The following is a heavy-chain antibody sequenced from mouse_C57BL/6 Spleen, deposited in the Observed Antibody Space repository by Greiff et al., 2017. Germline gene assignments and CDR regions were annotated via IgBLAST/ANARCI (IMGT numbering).Heavy chain of an antibody. CDR2: IYPGSGST. D-gene: IGHD2-4*01. Sequence: VQLQQSGAELVKPGASVKMSCKASGYTFTSYWITWVKQRPGQGLEWIGDIYPGSGSTNYNEKFKSKATLTVDTSSSTAYMQLSSLTSEDSAVYDCAREEYDYAWFAYWGQGTLVTVSA. CDR3: AREEYDYAWFAY. J-gene: IGHJ3*01. V-gene: IGHV1-55*01. CDR1: GYTFTSYW.